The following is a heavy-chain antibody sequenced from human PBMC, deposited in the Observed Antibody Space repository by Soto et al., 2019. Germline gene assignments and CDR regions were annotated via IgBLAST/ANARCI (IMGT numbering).Heavy chain of an antibody. Sequence: GASVKVSCKASGGTFSSYAISWVRQAPGQGLEWMGGIIPIFGTANYAQKFQGRVTITADESTSTAYMELSSLRSEDTAVYYCARECGGSCYDGYYGMDVWGQGTTVTVSS. CDR2: IIPIFGTA. J-gene: IGHJ6*02. CDR1: GGTFSSYA. CDR3: ARECGGSCYDGYYGMDV. V-gene: IGHV1-69*13. D-gene: IGHD2-15*01.